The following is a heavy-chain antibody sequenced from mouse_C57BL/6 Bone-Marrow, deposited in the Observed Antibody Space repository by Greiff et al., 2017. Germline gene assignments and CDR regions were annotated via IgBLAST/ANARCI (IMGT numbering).Heavy chain of an antibody. D-gene: IGHD1-1*01. CDR3: ARIRIYYGSSYGWYFDV. V-gene: IGHV14-2*01. CDR2: IDPEDGET. CDR1: GFNIKDYY. Sequence: EVQLQQSGAELVKPGASVKLSCTASGFNIKDYYMHWVKQRTEQGLEWIGRIDPEDGETKYAPKFKGKATITADTSSNTAYLQLSSLTSEDTAVYYCARIRIYYGSSYGWYFDVWGTGTTVTVSS. J-gene: IGHJ1*03.